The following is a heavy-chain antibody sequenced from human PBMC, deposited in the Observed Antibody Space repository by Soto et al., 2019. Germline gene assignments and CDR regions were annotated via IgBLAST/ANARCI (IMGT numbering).Heavy chain of an antibody. D-gene: IGHD2-15*01. V-gene: IGHV4-31*03. J-gene: IGHJ3*02. CDR2: IDYIGRA. CDR3: AREVKSAAASEAFDI. CDR1: GGSISSDNYF. Sequence: QVQLQESGPGLVTPSQTLSLTCTVSGGSISSDNYFWSWIRQHPGKGLEWIGYIDYIGRAYYNPSLTRRVTTSVDPSNNQFSLRLSSVTVADTATYHWAREVKSAAASEAFDIWGQGTVVSVSS.